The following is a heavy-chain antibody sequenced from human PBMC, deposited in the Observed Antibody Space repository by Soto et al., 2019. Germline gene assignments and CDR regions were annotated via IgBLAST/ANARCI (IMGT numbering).Heavy chain of an antibody. CDR1: GGTFSSYT. J-gene: IGHJ4*02. Sequence: QVQLVQSGAEVKKPGSSVKVSCEAPGGTFSSYTITWVRQAPGQGLEWVGRIIPILDIANYAQKFQGRVTITADKSTSTAYMELSSLRSEDTAVYYCARDRREHSGYDSGELDYWGQGTLVTVSS. CDR3: ARDRREHSGYDSGELDY. D-gene: IGHD5-12*01. CDR2: IIPILDIA. V-gene: IGHV1-69*04.